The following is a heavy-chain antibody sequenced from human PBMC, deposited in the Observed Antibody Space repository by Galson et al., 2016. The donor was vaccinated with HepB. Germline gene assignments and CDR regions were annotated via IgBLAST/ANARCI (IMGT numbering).Heavy chain of an antibody. D-gene: IGHD5-24*01. Sequence: SLRLSCAASGLIVGASHTSWVRQPPGKGLEWVSVILSDGMISYADSVKGRFTISRDNSKNTVYLQMSSLRAEDTAVYYCARDPLGDGFSLSDCWGQGTLVTVSS. CDR2: ILSDGMI. CDR1: GLIVGASH. J-gene: IGHJ4*02. CDR3: ARDPLGDGFSLSDC. V-gene: IGHV3-66*01.